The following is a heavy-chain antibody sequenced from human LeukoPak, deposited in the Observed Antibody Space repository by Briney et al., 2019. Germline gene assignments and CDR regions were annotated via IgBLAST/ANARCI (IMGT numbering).Heavy chain of an antibody. CDR2: IYYSGST. J-gene: IGHJ3*02. V-gene: IGHV4-39*07. CDR1: GGSISSSSYY. CDR3: ARAPVRYSSSPSDFDI. Sequence: TSETLSLTCTVSGGSISSSSYYWGWIRQPPGKGLEWIGSIYYSGSTNYNPSLKSRVTISVDTSKNQFSLKLSSVTAADTAVYYCARAPVRYSSSPSDFDIWGQGTMVTVSS. D-gene: IGHD6-13*01.